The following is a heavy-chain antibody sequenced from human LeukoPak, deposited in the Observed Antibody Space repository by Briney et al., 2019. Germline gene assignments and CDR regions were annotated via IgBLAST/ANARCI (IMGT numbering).Heavy chain of an antibody. J-gene: IGHJ4*02. CDR1: GGSFSGYY. D-gene: IGHD2-21*02. Sequence: PSETLSLTCAVYGGSFSGYYWSWIRQPPGKGLEWIGEINHSRNTNYNPSLKSRVTISVDTSKNQFSLKLSSVTAADTAVYSCARVNCGGDCFSRRFLDYWGQGTLVTVSS. CDR3: ARVNCGGDCFSRRFLDY. V-gene: IGHV4-34*01. CDR2: INHSRNT.